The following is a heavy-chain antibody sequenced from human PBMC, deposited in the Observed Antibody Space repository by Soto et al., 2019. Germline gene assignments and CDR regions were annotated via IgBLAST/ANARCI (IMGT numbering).Heavy chain of an antibody. Sequence: SVTLSLTCAFYGWSFSCYYVSWIRQPPGKGLEWIGEINHSGSTNYNPSLKSRVTISVDTSKNQFSLKLSSVTAADTAVYFCARTGYSSGWYKAAFDIWGQGTMVNVSS. J-gene: IGHJ3*02. CDR1: GWSFSCYY. V-gene: IGHV4-34*01. D-gene: IGHD6-19*01. CDR2: INHSGST. CDR3: ARTGYSSGWYKAAFDI.